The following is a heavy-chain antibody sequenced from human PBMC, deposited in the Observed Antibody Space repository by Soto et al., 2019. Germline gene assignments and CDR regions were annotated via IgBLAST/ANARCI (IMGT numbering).Heavy chain of an antibody. J-gene: IGHJ4*02. Sequence: PSETLSLTCAVSGGSISSGGYSWSWIRQPPGKGLEWIGYIYHSGSTYYNPSLKSRVTISVDRSKNQFSLKLSSVTAADTAVYYCASSFSGYNYYFDYWGQGTLVTVSS. V-gene: IGHV4-30-2*01. CDR2: IYHSGST. D-gene: IGHD3-22*01. CDR3: ASSFSGYNYYFDY. CDR1: GGSISSGGYS.